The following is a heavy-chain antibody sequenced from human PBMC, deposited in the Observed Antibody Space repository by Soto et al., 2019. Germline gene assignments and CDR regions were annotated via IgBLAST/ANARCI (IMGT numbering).Heavy chain of an antibody. D-gene: IGHD3-16*02. V-gene: IGHV3-23*01. J-gene: IGHJ4*02. Sequence: GVSLRLSCAASGFTFSSDAMSWVRQAPGKGLEWVSTISGSGGSTYYADSVKGRFTISRDNSKNTLYLQMNSLRAEDTAVYYCAKENYDYIWGSYRYTGFGYFDYWGQGTLVTVSS. CDR2: ISGSGGST. CDR1: GFTFSSDA. CDR3: AKENYDYIWGSYRYTGFGYFDY.